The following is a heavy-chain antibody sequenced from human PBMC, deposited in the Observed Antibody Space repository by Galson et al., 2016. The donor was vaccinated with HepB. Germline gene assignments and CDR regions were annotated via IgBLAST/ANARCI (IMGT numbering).Heavy chain of an antibody. D-gene: IGHD5-12*01. CDR1: GFRFSSYA. Sequence: SLRLSCAASGFRFSSYAMSWVRQAPGKGLEWVSAISGTSGVTYYADSVRGRFTISRDNSKNTLHLQMNSLRADDTAVYYCAKDGVRSGYSYFDYWGRGTLVTVSS. V-gene: IGHV3-23*01. J-gene: IGHJ4*02. CDR3: AKDGVRSGYSYFDY. CDR2: ISGTSGVT.